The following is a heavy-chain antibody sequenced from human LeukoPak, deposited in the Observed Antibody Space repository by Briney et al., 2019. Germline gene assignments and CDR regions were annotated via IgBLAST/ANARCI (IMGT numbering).Heavy chain of an antibody. CDR1: GFSFSSFS. V-gene: IGHV3-21*01. CDR3: AREGSIAARPGILFDY. CDR2: ISGGSSFT. J-gene: IGHJ4*02. Sequence: GGSLRLSCAASGFSFSSFSMNWVRQAPGKGLEWVSYISGGSSFTYYVDSVKGRFTISRDNAKNSLYLQMNSLRAEDTAVYYCAREGSIAARPGILFDYWGQGTLVTVSS. D-gene: IGHD6-6*01.